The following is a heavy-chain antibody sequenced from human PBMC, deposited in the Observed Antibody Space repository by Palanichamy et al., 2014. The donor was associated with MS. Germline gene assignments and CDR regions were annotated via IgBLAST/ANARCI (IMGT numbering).Heavy chain of an antibody. V-gene: IGHV1-46*01. J-gene: IGHJ5*02. D-gene: IGHD3-9*01. CDR2: INPSGGST. CDR3: ARDTPGGYDILTGDGGWFDP. Sequence: MHWVRQAPGQGLEWMGIINPSGGSTSYAQKFQGRVTMTGDTSTSTVYMELSSLRSEDTAVYYCARDTPGGYDILTGDGGWFDPWGQGTLVTVSS.